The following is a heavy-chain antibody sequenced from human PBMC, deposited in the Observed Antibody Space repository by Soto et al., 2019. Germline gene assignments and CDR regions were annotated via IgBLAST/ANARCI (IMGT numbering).Heavy chain of an antibody. J-gene: IGHJ4*02. CDR2: ISHDGSDK. D-gene: IGHD6-13*01. CDR3: AKENQHLVHDY. Sequence: QVQLVESGGGVVRPGRSPRLTCAASGFTFRNYGMHWVRQAPGKGLEWVAVISHDGSDKYYADSMKGRFIISRDNAENTLFLNMNSLKPEDTAVYYCAKENQHLVHDYWRQGTLVTVSS. V-gene: IGHV3-30*18. CDR1: GFTFRNYG.